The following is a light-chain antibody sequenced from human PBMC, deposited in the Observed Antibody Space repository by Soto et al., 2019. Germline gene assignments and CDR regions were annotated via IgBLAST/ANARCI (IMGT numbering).Light chain of an antibody. Sequence: QPVLTQPASVSGSPGQSITISCTGTSSDVGGYNYVSWYQQHPAKAPKLMIYEVNNRPSGVSHRFSGSKSGNTASLTISGLQAEDEADYYCFSYTTSSTLVFGGGTKLTVL. CDR2: EVN. J-gene: IGLJ3*02. CDR3: FSYTTSSTLV. CDR1: SSDVGGYNY. V-gene: IGLV2-14*01.